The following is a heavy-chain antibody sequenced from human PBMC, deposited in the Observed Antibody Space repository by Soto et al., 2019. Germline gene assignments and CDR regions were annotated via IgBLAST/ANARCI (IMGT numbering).Heavy chain of an antibody. Sequence: QVQLVQSGAEVRKPGSSVTVSCKASGGTFSNYAISWVRQAPGQGLEWMGGIIPIVGTGSYAQKFQGRVTIAADEPTTAAYMELSSLRFEDTAVYYCARVVILVPTASTHYYYHMDVWGPGTTVTVSS. D-gene: IGHD2-2*01. CDR1: GGTFSNYA. J-gene: IGHJ6*02. V-gene: IGHV1-69*01. CDR2: IIPIVGTG. CDR3: ARVVILVPTASTHYYYHMDV.